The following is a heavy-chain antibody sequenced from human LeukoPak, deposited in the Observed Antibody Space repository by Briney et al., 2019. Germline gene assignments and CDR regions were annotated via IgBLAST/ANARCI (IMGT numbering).Heavy chain of an antibody. CDR1: GFTFSSYW. CDR3: ARGEYGSGSIYYYYYMDV. D-gene: IGHD3-10*01. Sequence: GGTLRLSCAASGFTFSSYWMSWVRQAPGKGLEWVANIKQDGSEKYYVDSVKGRFTISRDNATNTLYLQMNSRRAEDTAVYYCARGEYGSGSIYYYYYMDVWGKGTTVTVSS. V-gene: IGHV3-7*01. J-gene: IGHJ6*03. CDR2: IKQDGSEK.